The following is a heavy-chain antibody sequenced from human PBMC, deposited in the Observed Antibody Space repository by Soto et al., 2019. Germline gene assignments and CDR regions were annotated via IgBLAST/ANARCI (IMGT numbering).Heavy chain of an antibody. CDR1: GGSFSGYY. Sequence: SETLSLTCAVYGGSFSGYYWSWIRQPPGKGLEWIGEINHSGSTNYNPSFKSRVTISVDTSKNQFSLKLSSVTAADTAVYYCASRWGKMTTVTPAAFDIWGQGTMVTVSS. CDR2: INHSGST. J-gene: IGHJ3*02. CDR3: ASRWGKMTTVTPAAFDI. D-gene: IGHD4-17*01. V-gene: IGHV4-34*01.